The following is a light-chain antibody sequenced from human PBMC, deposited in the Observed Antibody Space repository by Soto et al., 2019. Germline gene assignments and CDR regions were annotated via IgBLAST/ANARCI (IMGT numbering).Light chain of an antibody. Sequence: QSVLTQPPSASGTPGQRVTISCSGSSSNIGRNTVNWYQQLPRTAPKLLIYDYNQRPSGVPDRFSGSRSGTSASLAISGLQSEDEADYYCAAWDDSLNGHWVFGGGTKLTVL. CDR3: AAWDDSLNGHWV. V-gene: IGLV1-44*01. J-gene: IGLJ3*02. CDR2: DYN. CDR1: SSNIGRNT.